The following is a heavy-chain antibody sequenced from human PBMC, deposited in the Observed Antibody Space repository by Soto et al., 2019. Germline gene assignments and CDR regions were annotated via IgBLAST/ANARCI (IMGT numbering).Heavy chain of an antibody. J-gene: IGHJ4*02. CDR3: ARLVYDTRLNYMYFDF. D-gene: IGHD3-10*01. Sequence: PSETLSLTCAVSGVSLTSGNWWPWVRQSPQRGLEYIGEIFHDGTANYYPSFERRVAMSVDTSRHQFSLKLTSVTAADTAVYFCARLVYDTRLNYMYFDFWGPGTLVTVSS. V-gene: IGHV4-4*02. CDR1: GVSLTSGNW. CDR2: IFHDGTA.